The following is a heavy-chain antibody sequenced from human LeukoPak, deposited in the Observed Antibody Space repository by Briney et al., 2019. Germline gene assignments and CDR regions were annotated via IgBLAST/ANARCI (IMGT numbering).Heavy chain of an antibody. J-gene: IGHJ1*01. D-gene: IGHD3-10*01. Sequence: ASVKVSCKASGYTFTGYYMHWVRQAPGQGLEWMGWINPNGGDTSNAQKFQGRVAMTRDTSTSTAYMELSRLTSDDTAVYYCARETGFRDDNPTYSALQHWGQGTRVTVSS. CDR2: INPNGGDT. V-gene: IGHV1-2*02. CDR3: ARETGFRDDNPTYSALQH. CDR1: GYTFTGYY.